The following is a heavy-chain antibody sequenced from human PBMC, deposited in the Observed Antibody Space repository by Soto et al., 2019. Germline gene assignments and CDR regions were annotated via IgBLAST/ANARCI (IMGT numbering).Heavy chain of an antibody. CDR1: GGSVSSGGYD. V-gene: IGHV4-61*08. CDR2: IYYSGST. J-gene: IGHJ4*02. D-gene: IGHD3-9*01. Sequence: LSLTCSVSGGSVSSGGYDWSWIRQHPGKGLEWIGYIYYSGSTNYNPSLKSRVTISLDTSKNQFSLKLRSVTAADTAIYYCARGYYNLLTGYYIDYWGRGTLVTVSS. CDR3: ARGYYNLLTGYYIDY.